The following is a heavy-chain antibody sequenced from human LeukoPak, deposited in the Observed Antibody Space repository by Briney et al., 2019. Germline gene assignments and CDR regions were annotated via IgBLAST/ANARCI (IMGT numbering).Heavy chain of an antibody. CDR1: GGTFSSYA. Sequence: SVKVSCKASGGTFSSYAISWVRQAPGQGLEWMGRIIPILGITNYAQKFQGRVTITADKSTNTAYMELSNLRSEDTAVYYCARDRALVRELWSASAFDYWGQGTLVTVSS. CDR2: IIPILGIT. D-gene: IGHD5-18*01. V-gene: IGHV1-69*04. J-gene: IGHJ4*02. CDR3: ARDRALVRELWSASAFDY.